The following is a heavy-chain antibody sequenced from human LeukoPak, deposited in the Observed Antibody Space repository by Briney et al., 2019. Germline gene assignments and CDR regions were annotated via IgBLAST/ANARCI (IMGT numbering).Heavy chain of an antibody. Sequence: SETLSLTCAVSGGSISSGGYSWSWIRQPPGKGLEGIGYIYHSGSTYYNPSLKSRVTISVDRSKNQFSLKLSSVTAADTAVYYCARLEGTTATYYFDYWGQGTLVTVSS. CDR3: ARLEGTTATYYFDY. D-gene: IGHD1-7*01. J-gene: IGHJ4*02. CDR1: GGSISSGGYS. CDR2: IYHSGST. V-gene: IGHV4-30-2*01.